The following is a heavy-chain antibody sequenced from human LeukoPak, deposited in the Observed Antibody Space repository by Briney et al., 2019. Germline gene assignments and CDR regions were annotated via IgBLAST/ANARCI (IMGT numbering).Heavy chain of an antibody. CDR2: IGSRSSSI. V-gene: IGHV3-21*01. Sequence: GGSLRLSWAASGFTFSTYDMNWARQAPGKGLEWVSSIGSRSSSIYYADSVKGRFTISRDNAKISVYLQMNSLRAQDTAVYWCAKDYIAYDPLDYWGQGTPVTVSS. J-gene: IGHJ4*02. CDR1: GFTFSTYD. CDR3: AKDYIAYDPLDY. D-gene: IGHD3-3*01.